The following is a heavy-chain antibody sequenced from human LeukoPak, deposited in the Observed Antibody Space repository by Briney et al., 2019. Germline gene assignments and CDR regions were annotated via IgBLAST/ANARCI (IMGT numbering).Heavy chain of an antibody. J-gene: IGHJ4*02. CDR1: YGSISDISYY. Sequence: SETLSLTCTVSYGSISDISYYWGWIRQPPGKGLEWIGSIYYSGRTYYNPSLKSRVTISVDTSKNQFSLKLSSVTAADTAVYCCASGRGGKDFDYWGQGTLVTVSS. CDR3: ASGRGGKDFDY. V-gene: IGHV4-39*07. D-gene: IGHD4-23*01. CDR2: IYYSGRT.